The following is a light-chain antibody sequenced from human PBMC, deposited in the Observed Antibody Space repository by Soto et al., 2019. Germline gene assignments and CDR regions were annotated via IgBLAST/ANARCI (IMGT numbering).Light chain of an antibody. CDR1: RSVSSSY. CDR3: QRYGSSQIT. CDR2: RAS. Sequence: EIVLTQSPGTLSLSPGERATLSCRASRSVSSSYLAWYQQKPGQSPRLLIYRASTRATGIPDRFSGSGSGTDFTLTISRLEPEDFAVYYCQRYGSSQITFGQGTRLEIK. V-gene: IGKV3-20*01. J-gene: IGKJ5*01.